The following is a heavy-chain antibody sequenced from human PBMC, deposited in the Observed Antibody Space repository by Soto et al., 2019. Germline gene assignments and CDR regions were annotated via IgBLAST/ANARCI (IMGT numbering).Heavy chain of an antibody. J-gene: IGHJ2*01. CDR3: ARVPFTTYFDL. V-gene: IGHV4-61*01. CDR2: VYHRGST. CDR1: GRSVSGVCGF. Sequence: SETLSLTSTVSGRSVSGVCGFLCWIWQPPGKGLECVGFVYHRGSTTYYPSFKSRVTISVDTSMNQFSLGLCSVIAADTAVYYCARVPFTTYFDLWGRGTLVT. D-gene: IGHD2-2*01.